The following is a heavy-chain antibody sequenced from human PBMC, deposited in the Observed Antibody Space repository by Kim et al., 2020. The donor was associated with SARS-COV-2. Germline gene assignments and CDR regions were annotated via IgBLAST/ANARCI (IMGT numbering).Heavy chain of an antibody. D-gene: IGHD6-19*01. CDR1: GFTFSSYS. CDR2: ISSSSSYI. J-gene: IGHJ4*02. CDR3: ARDCSSRGSGWYRLGYYFEY. Sequence: GGSLRLSCAASGFTFSSYSMNWVRQAPGKGLEWVSSISSSSSYIYYADSVKGRFTISRDNAKNSLYLQMNSLRAEDTAVYYCARDCSSRGSGWYRLGYYFEYWGQGTLVTVSS. V-gene: IGHV3-21*01.